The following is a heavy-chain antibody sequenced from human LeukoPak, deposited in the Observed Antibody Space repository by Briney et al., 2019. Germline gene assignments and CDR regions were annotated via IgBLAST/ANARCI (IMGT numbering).Heavy chain of an antibody. D-gene: IGHD3-10*01. Sequence: SETLSLTCTVSGGSISSSSYYWGWIRQPPGKGLEWIGSIYDSGSTYYNPSLKCRVTISVDTSKNQFSLKLSSVTAADMAVYYCASTPQYYYGSGSYSGWFDPWGQGTLVTVSS. V-gene: IGHV4-39*01. CDR2: IYDSGST. CDR1: GGSISSSSYY. CDR3: ASTPQYYYGSGSYSGWFDP. J-gene: IGHJ5*02.